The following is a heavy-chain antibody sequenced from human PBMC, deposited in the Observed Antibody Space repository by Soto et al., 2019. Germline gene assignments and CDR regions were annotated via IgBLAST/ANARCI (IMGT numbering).Heavy chain of an antibody. J-gene: IGHJ5*02. CDR3: ARRITYYDILTGYYNPNWFDP. V-gene: IGHV4-34*01. CDR1: GGSFSGYY. CDR2: INHSGST. Sequence: PSETLSLTCAVYGGSFSGYYWSWIRQPPGKGLEWIGEINHSGSTNYNPSLKSRVTISVDTSKNQFSLKLSSVTAADTAVYYCARRITYYDILTGYYNPNWFDPWGQGTLVTVSS. D-gene: IGHD3-9*01.